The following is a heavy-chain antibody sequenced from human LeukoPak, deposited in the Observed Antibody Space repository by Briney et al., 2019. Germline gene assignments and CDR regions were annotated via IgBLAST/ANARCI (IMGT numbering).Heavy chain of an antibody. CDR1: GFTFGSYG. CDR2: ISYDGRNK. Sequence: GSLRLSCAASGFTFGSYGMHWVRQAPGKGLEWVAVISYDGRNKYYVDSVKGRFTISRDNSKNTLYLQMNSLRAEDTAVYYCAKDWHTVTSFDYWGQGTLVTVSS. J-gene: IGHJ4*02. D-gene: IGHD4-17*01. V-gene: IGHV3-30*18. CDR3: AKDWHTVTSFDY.